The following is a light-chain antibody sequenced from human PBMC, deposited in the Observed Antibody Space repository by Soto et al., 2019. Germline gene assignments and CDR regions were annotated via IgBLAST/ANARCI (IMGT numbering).Light chain of an antibody. CDR1: SSDVGRYNL. J-gene: IGLJ2*01. CDR3: CSYAGSSAFE. Sequence: QSALTQPVSVSGSPGQSITISCTGTSSDVGRYNLVSWYQQHAGKAPKLMIYEVTKRPSGVSNRFSVSKSGNTASLTISGLQAEDEADYYCCSYAGSSAFEFGGGTKVTVL. CDR2: EVT. V-gene: IGLV2-23*02.